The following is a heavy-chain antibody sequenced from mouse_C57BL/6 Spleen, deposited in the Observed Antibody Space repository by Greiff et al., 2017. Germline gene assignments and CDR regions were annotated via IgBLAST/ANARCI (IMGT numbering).Heavy chain of an antibody. CDR1: GYTFTDYY. D-gene: IGHD1-1*01. CDR3: ARSRYYYGSSPLFDY. CDR2: INPNNGGT. Sequence: EVQLQQSGPELVKPGASVKISCKASGYTFTDYYMNWVKQSHGKSLEWIGDINPNNGGTSYNQKFKGKATLTVDKSSSTAYMELRSLTSEDSAVYYCARSRYYYGSSPLFDYWGQGTTLTVSS. J-gene: IGHJ2*01. V-gene: IGHV1-26*01.